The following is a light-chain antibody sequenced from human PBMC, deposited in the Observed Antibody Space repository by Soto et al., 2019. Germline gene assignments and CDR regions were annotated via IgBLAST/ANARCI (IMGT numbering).Light chain of an antibody. CDR3: QTWGTGIVV. CDR2: LNSDGSH. V-gene: IGLV4-69*01. CDR1: SWHISYA. J-gene: IGLJ2*01. Sequence: QLVLTQSPSASASLGASVKLTCTLSSWHISYAIAWHQQQPEKGPRYLMKLNSDGSHSKGDGIPDRFSGSSSGAERYLTISSLRSEDEADYYCQTWGTGIVVFGGGTKLTVL.